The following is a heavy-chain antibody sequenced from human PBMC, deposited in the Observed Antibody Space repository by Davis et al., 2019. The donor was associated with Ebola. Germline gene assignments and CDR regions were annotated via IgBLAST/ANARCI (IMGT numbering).Heavy chain of an antibody. CDR2: ISSSSSYI. D-gene: IGHD4-11*01. J-gene: IGHJ2*01. V-gene: IGHV3-21*04. CDR1: GFTFSSYS. CDR3: AKEDYSNYPTFGFDL. Sequence: GESLKISCAASGFTFSSYSMNWVRQAPGKGLEWVSSISSSSSYIYYADSVKGRFTISRDNAKNSLYLQMNSLRAEDTALYYCAKEDYSNYPTFGFDLWGRGTLVTVSS.